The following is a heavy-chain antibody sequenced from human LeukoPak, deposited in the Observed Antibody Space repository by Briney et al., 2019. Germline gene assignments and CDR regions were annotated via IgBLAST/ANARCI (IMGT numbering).Heavy chain of an antibody. Sequence: SETLSLTCAVSGYSISSGYYWGWIRQPPGKGLEWIGSIYHSGSTYYNPSLKNRVTISVDTSKNQFSLKLSSVTAADTAVYYCARPVQLWLFDYWGQETLVTVSS. CDR1: GYSISSGYY. J-gene: IGHJ4*02. D-gene: IGHD5-18*01. CDR2: IYHSGST. CDR3: ARPVQLWLFDY. V-gene: IGHV4-38-2*01.